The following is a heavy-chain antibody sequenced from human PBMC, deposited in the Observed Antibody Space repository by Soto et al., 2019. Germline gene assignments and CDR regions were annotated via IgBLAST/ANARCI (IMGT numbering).Heavy chain of an antibody. Sequence: EVQLLESGGGSVQPGGSLRLSCAASGFTFSSYAMSWVRQAPGTGLEWVSAISGNGSSTNYADSVEGRFTISRGNSKNTLYQQLSIRRAEDTAVYYLAKAGGIAVPGSQLDYWGQGTLVTVSS. CDR2: ISGNGSST. D-gene: IGHD6-19*01. J-gene: IGHJ4*02. V-gene: IGHV3-23*01. CDR3: AKAGGIAVPGSQLDY. CDR1: GFTFSSYA.